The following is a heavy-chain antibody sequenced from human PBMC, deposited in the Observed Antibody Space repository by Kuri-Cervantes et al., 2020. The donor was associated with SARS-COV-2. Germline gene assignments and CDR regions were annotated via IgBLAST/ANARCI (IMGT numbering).Heavy chain of an antibody. Sequence: GGSLRLSCAASGFTFSSYGMHWVRQAPGKGLEWVAVISYDGSNKYYADSVKVRFTISRDNSKNTLYLQMNSLRAEDTAVYYCARGARAFYYYYGMDVWGQGTTVTVSS. CDR1: GFTFSSYG. J-gene: IGHJ6*02. V-gene: IGHV3-30*03. CDR3: ARGARAFYYYYGMDV. CDR2: ISYDGSNK.